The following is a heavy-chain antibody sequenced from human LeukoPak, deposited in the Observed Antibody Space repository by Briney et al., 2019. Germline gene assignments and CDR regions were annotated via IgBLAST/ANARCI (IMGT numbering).Heavy chain of an antibody. Sequence: GGSLRLSCAASGFTFSSYAMTWVRQAPGKGLEWVSGISGSGGSTYYADSVKGRFTISRDNSKNTLYLQMNSLRAGDTAIYYCAKSGNTETVDYWGQGTLVTVSS. V-gene: IGHV3-23*01. CDR2: ISGSGGST. CDR3: AKSGNTETVDY. J-gene: IGHJ4*02. CDR1: GFTFSSYA. D-gene: IGHD4-17*01.